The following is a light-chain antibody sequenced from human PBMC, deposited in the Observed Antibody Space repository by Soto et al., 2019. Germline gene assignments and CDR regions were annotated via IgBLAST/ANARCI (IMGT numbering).Light chain of an antibody. CDR1: QDISNY. J-gene: IGKJ3*01. Sequence: DLQMTQSPSSLSASVGDRVTITCQASQDISNYLSWYQQKPGKAPKLLIYDASNLEAGVPSRFSGTGSETETDFTFTISSLQPEDVATYYCQQYDSLPLTFGPGTKVDIK. V-gene: IGKV1-33*01. CDR2: DAS. CDR3: QQYDSLPLT.